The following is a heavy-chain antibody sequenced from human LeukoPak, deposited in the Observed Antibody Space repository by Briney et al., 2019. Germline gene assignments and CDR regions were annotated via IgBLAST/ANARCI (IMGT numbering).Heavy chain of an antibody. D-gene: IGHD1-1*01. Sequence: GASVKVSCKASGGTFSSYAISWVRQAPGQGLEWMGGIIPIFGTANYAQKFQGRVTITADESTSTAYMELSSLRSEDTAVYYCASTQHMSSEGNDAWDNWFDPWAHGTLVTVSS. CDR3: ASTQHMSSEGNDAWDNWFDP. CDR1: GGTFSSYA. V-gene: IGHV1-69*13. CDR2: IIPIFGTA. J-gene: IGHJ5*02.